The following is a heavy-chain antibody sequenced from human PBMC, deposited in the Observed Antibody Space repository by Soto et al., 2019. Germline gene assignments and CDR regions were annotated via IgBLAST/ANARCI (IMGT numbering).Heavy chain of an antibody. V-gene: IGHV5-10-1*01. CDR3: ARSRGYPYYYYGMDV. D-gene: IGHD3-3*01. CDR1: GYSFTSYW. J-gene: IGHJ6*02. Sequence: EVQLVQSGAEVKKSGESLRISCKGSGYSFTSYWISWVRQMPGKGLEWMGRIDPSDSYTNYSPSFQGHVTISADKSISTAYLQWSSLKASDTAMYYCARSRGYPYYYYGMDVWGQGTTVTVSS. CDR2: IDPSDSYT.